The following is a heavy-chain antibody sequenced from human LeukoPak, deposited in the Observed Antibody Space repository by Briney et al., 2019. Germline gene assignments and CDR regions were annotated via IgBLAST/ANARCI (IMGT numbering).Heavy chain of an antibody. V-gene: IGHV3-30*18. J-gene: IGHJ4*02. CDR1: GFTFSSYG. Sequence: PGRSLRLSCAASGFTFSSYGMHWVRQAPGKGLEWVAVISYDGSNKYYADSVKGRFTISRDNSKNTLHLQMNSLRAEDTAVYYCAKDLISADRDYWGQGTLVTVSS. D-gene: IGHD3-10*01. CDR2: ISYDGSNK. CDR3: AKDLISADRDY.